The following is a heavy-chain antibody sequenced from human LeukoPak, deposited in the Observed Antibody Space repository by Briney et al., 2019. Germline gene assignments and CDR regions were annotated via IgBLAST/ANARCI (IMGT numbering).Heavy chain of an antibody. CDR3: VRETGSAVGSTDFDY. J-gene: IGHJ4*02. D-gene: IGHD4-17*01. CDR2: ISYDESNK. V-gene: IGHV3-30*15. CDR1: GFTFSSYA. Sequence: GGSLRLSCAASGFTFSSYAMHWVRQAPGKGLEWVAVISYDESNKYYADSVKGRFTISRDNSKNTLYLQMSSLRAEDTAAYSCVRETGSAVGSTDFDYWGQGTLVTVSS.